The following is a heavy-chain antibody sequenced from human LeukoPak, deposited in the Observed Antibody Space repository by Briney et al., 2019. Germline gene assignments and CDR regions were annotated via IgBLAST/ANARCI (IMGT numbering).Heavy chain of an antibody. V-gene: IGHV1-8*01. Sequence: ASVKVSCKASGYTSTSYDINWVRQAAGQGLEWMGWMNPNSGNTGYAQKFQGRVTMTRNTSISTAYMELSSLRSEDTAVYYCARADVLRFLEWLSMDVWGQGTTVTVSS. CDR3: ARADVLRFLEWLSMDV. CDR2: MNPNSGNT. D-gene: IGHD3-3*01. CDR1: GYTSTSYD. J-gene: IGHJ6*02.